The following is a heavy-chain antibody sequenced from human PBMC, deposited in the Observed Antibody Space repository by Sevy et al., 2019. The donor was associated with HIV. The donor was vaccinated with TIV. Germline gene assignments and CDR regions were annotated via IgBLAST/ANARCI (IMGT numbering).Heavy chain of an antibody. J-gene: IGHJ4*02. CDR3: ARGVPGDSSGYIYYFDY. CDR2: ISYDGSNK. D-gene: IGHD3-22*01. Sequence: GGSLRLSCAASGFTFSSYAMHWVRQAPGKGLEWVAVISYDGSNKYYAHSVKGRFTISRDNSKNTLNLQMNSLRAEDTAVYYCARGVPGDSSGYIYYFDYWGQGTLVTVSS. CDR1: GFTFSSYA. V-gene: IGHV3-30-3*01.